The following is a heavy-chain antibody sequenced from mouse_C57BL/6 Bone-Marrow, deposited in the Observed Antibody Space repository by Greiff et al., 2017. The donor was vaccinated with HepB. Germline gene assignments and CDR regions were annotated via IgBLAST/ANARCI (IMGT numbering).Heavy chain of an antibody. D-gene: IGHD1-1*02. CDR1: GFNIKDDY. J-gene: IGHJ2*01. V-gene: IGHV14-4*01. Sequence: VQLQQSGAELVRPGASVKLSCTASGFNIKDDYMHWVKQRPEQGLEWIGWIDPENGDTEYASKFQGKATITADTSSNTAYLQLSSLTSEDTAVYYCTTWRLLWFDYWGQGTTLTVSS. CDR2: IDPENGDT. CDR3: TTWRLLWFDY.